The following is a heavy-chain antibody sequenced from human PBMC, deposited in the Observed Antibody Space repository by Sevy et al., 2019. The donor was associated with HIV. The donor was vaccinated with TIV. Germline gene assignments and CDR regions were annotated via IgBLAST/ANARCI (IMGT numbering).Heavy chain of an antibody. V-gene: IGHV3-23*01. CDR1: GFIFSNYP. D-gene: IGHD2-2*01. Sequence: GGSLRLSCAASGFIFSNYPMSWVRHSPGKGLEWVSDISAGGTTTYYADSVEGRFTISRDNSKNTVSLQMNNLGAEDTAIYNCAKRYCSTITCYDDDFSNPYYFDGLDVWGQGISVTVSS. CDR2: ISAGGTTT. CDR3: AKRYCSTITCYDDDFSNPYYFDGLDV. J-gene: IGHJ6*02.